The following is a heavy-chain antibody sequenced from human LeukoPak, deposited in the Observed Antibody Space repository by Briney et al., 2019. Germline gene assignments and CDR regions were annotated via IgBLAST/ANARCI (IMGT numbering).Heavy chain of an antibody. CDR2: IWYDGSNK. CDR1: GFTFSSYA. V-gene: IGHV3-33*08. J-gene: IGHJ4*02. Sequence: PGRSLRLSCAASGFTFSSYAMHWVRQAPGKGLKWVAVIWYDGSNKYYAGSVKGRFTISRDNSKNTLYLQMNSLRAEDTAVYYCAREALFDYWGQGTLVTVSS. CDR3: AREALFDY.